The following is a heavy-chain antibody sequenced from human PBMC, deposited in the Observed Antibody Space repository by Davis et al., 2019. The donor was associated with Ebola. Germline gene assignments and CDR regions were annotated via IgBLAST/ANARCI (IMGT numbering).Heavy chain of an antibody. CDR3: ARGPASGYELGLFDP. CDR1: GGTFSSYA. V-gene: IGHV1-8*02. CDR2: MNPNSGNT. Sequence: ASVKVSCKASGGTFSSYAISWVRQATGQGLEWMGWMNPNSGNTGYAQKFQGRVTMTRNTSISTAYMELSSLRSEDTAVYYCARGPASGYELGLFDPWGQGTLVTVSS. J-gene: IGHJ5*02. D-gene: IGHD5-12*01.